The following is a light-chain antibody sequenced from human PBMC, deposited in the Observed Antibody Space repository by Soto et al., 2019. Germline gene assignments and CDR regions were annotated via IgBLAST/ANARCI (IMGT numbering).Light chain of an antibody. J-gene: IGKJ5*01. CDR2: GAS. V-gene: IGKV3-15*01. CDR3: QQYNNWT. Sequence: EVVMTQSPATLSASPGERVILSCRASQNIGSNLAWYQQRPGQAPRLLMYGASTRATETPARFSGSGSATDFTLTISSLQSEDFAVYYCQQYNNWTFGQGTLLEI. CDR1: QNIGSN.